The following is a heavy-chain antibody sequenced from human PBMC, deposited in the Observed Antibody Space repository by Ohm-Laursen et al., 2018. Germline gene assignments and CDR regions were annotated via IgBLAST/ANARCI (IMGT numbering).Heavy chain of an antibody. V-gene: IGHV4-34*01. D-gene: IGHD3-10*01. Sequence: SDTLSLTWAVYGGSFSAYYWTWIRQPPGKGLEWIGEISHTGSTNYNPSLKSRVTISVDTSKNQFSLKVTSVTAADTAVYYCASSPGMIRGAPAYWGQGTLVTVSS. CDR3: ASSPGMIRGAPAY. CDR1: GGSFSAYY. J-gene: IGHJ4*02. CDR2: ISHTGST.